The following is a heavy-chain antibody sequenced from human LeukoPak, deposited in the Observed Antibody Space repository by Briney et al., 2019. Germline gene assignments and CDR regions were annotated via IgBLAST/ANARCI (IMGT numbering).Heavy chain of an antibody. J-gene: IGHJ5*02. CDR1: GGSISSYY. CDR3: ARRDGDYPNWFDP. V-gene: IGHV4-59*08. D-gene: IGHD4-17*01. CDR2: IYYSGST. Sequence: SETLSLTCTVSGGSISSYYWSWIRQPPGKGLEWIGYIYYSGSTNYNPSLKSRVTISVDTSKNQFSLKLSSVTAAGTAVYYCARRDGDYPNWFDPWGQGTLVTVSS.